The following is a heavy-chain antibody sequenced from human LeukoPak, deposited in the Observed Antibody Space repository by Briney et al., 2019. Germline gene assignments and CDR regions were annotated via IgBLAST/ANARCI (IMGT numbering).Heavy chain of an antibody. V-gene: IGHV1-2*02. CDR2: INPNSGGT. J-gene: IGHJ4*02. CDR1: GYTFTGYY. Sequence: ASVKVSCKASGYTFTGYYMHWVRQAPGQGLEWMGWINPNSGGTNYAQKFQGRVTMTTDSSTGTAYMELRSLRSDDTAMYYCARGEIYFDYWGQGTLVTVSS. D-gene: IGHD3-16*01. CDR3: ARGEIYFDY.